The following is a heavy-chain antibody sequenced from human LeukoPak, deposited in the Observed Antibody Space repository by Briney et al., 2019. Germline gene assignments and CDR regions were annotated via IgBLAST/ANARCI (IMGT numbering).Heavy chain of an antibody. D-gene: IGHD3-22*01. Sequence: GSLRLSCLASGFAFSAYEMNWVRQAPGRGLEWVSYISGSDTTTYYADSVRGRFTIFRDNAKNSLYLQMNSLRAEDTALYYCTTLGYYLDSWGQGTLATVSS. J-gene: IGHJ4*02. CDR2: ISGSDTTT. CDR3: TTLGYYLDS. V-gene: IGHV3-48*03. CDR1: GFAFSAYE.